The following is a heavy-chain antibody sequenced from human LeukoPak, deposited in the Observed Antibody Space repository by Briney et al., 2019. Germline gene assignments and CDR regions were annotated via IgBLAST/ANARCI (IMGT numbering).Heavy chain of an antibody. CDR2: IYYSGST. CDR3: ARHGSGSYNRNNWFDP. V-gene: IGHV4-31*03. CDR1: GGSISSGGYY. Sequence: SQTLSLTCTVSGGSISSGGYYWRWIRQHPGKGLEWIGYIYYSGSTYYNPSLKSRVTISVDTSKNQFSLKLSSVTAADTAVYYCARHGSGSYNRNNWFDPWGQGTLVTVSS. D-gene: IGHD1-26*01. J-gene: IGHJ5*02.